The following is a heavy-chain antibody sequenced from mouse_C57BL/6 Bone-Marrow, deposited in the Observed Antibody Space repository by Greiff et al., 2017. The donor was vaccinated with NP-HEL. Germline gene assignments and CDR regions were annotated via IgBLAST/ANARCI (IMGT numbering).Heavy chain of an antibody. D-gene: IGHD1-1*01. CDR1: GYTFTSYW. CDR2: IYPGSGST. CDR3: ARPGSSYGNYYAMDY. Sequence: QVQLQQSGAELVKPGASVKMSCKASGYTFTSYWITWVKQRPGQGLEWIGDIYPGSGSTNYNEKFKSKATLTVDTSSSTAYMQLSSLTSEDSAVYYCARPGSSYGNYYAMDYWGQGTSVTVSS. V-gene: IGHV1-55*01. J-gene: IGHJ4*01.